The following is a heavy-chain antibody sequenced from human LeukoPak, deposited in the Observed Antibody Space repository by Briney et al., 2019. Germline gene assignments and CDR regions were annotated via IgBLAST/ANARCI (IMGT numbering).Heavy chain of an antibody. CDR3: ARFILGTMVRGPSYYYMDV. CDR2: IYYSGST. D-gene: IGHD3-10*01. Sequence: PSETLSLTCTVSGGSISSGSYYWSWIRQPPGKGLEWIGYIYYSGSTNYNPSLKSRVTISVDTSKNQFSLKLSSVTAADTAVYYCARFILGTMVRGPSYYYMDVWGKGTTVTISS. CDR1: GGSISSGSYY. V-gene: IGHV4-61*01. J-gene: IGHJ6*03.